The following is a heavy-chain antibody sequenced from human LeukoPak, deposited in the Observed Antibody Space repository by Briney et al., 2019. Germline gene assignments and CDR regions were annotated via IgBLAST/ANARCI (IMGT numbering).Heavy chain of an antibody. CDR2: VSDGGGST. D-gene: IGHD1-26*01. CDR1: GFNFGNYA. J-gene: IGHJ4*02. Sequence: GVSLRLSCAASGFNFGNYAMSWVRQAPGKGLEWVSGVSDGGGSTHYADSVKGRFTISRDTSKNTLYLQMNSLRVEDTAIYFCATGGYSGLFLFNYWGQGTLVTVSS. CDR3: ATGGYSGLFLFNY. V-gene: IGHV3-23*01.